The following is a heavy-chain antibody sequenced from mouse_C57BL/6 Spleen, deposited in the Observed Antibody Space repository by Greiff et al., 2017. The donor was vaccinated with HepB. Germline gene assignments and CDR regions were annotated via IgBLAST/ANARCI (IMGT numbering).Heavy chain of an antibody. CDR3: ARTGGSLYY. D-gene: IGHD1-1*01. J-gene: IGHJ2*01. CDR2: INPSTGGT. Sequence: VQLQQSGPELVKPGASVKISCKASGYSFTGYYMNWVKQSPEKSLEWIGEINPSTGGTTYNQKFKAKATLTVDKSSSTAYMQLKSLTSEDSAVYYCARTGGSLYYWGQGTTLTVSS. CDR1: GYSFTGYY. V-gene: IGHV1-42*01.